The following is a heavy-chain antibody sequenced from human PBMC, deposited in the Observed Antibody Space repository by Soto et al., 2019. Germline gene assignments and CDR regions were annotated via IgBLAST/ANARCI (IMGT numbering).Heavy chain of an antibody. V-gene: IGHV3-23*01. CDR1: GFTFSSYA. CDR3: AKATHYCSGGSCRYYYYGMDV. J-gene: IGHJ6*02. D-gene: IGHD2-15*01. CDR2: ISGSGGST. Sequence: GSLRLSCAASGFTFSSYAMSWVRQAPGKGLEWVSAISGSGGSTYYADSVKGRFTISRDNSKNTLYLQMNSLRAEDTAVYYCAKATHYCSGGSCRYYYYGMDVWGQGTTVTVSS.